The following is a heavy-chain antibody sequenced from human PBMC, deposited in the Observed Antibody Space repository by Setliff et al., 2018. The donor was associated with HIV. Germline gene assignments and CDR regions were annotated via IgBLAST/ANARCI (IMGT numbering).Heavy chain of an antibody. J-gene: IGHJ6*03. CDR1: GYTFTSYG. V-gene: IGHV1-18*01. Sequence: GASVKVSCKASGYTFTSYGISWVRQAPGQGLEWMGWISAYNGNTNYAQKLQGRVTMTTDTSTSTAYMELRSLRSDDTAVYYCAREWRQQWLVPVVGYMDVWGKGTTVTVSS. CDR3: AREWRQQWLVPVVGYMDV. CDR2: ISAYNGNT. D-gene: IGHD6-19*01.